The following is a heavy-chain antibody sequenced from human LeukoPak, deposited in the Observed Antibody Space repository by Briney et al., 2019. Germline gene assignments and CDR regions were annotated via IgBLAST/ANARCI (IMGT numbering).Heavy chain of an antibody. Sequence: PSETLSLTCTVSGGSISSSSYYWGWIRQPPGKGLEWIGSIYYSGSTYYNPSLKSRVTISVDTSKNQFSLKLSSVTAADTAVYYCARVIGYQLTRRPQFDPWGQGTLVTVSS. D-gene: IGHD2-2*01. CDR3: ARVIGYQLTRRPQFDP. CDR2: IYYSGST. J-gene: IGHJ5*02. V-gene: IGHV4-39*07. CDR1: GGSISSSSYY.